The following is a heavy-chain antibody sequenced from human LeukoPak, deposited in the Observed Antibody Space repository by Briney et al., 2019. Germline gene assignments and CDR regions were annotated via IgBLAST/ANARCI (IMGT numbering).Heavy chain of an antibody. CDR3: ARLRTDYYDSSGYFDY. D-gene: IGHD3-22*01. CDR1: GYSFTSYW. CDR2: IDPSDSYT. V-gene: IGHV5-10-1*01. J-gene: IGHJ4*02. Sequence: GESLSISCKGSGYSFTSYWISWVRQMPGKGLEWMGRIDPSDSYTNYSPSFQGHVTISADKSISTAYLQWSSLKASDTAMYYCARLRTDYYDSSGYFDYWGQGTLVTVSS.